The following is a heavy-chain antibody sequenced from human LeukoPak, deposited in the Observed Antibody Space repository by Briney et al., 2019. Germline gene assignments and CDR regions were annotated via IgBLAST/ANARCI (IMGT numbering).Heavy chain of an antibody. CDR1: GYIFTSYW. D-gene: IGHD4-17*01. Sequence: GESLKISCKGSGYIFTSYWIGWVRQMPGKGPEWMGIIYPGDSDTRYSPSFQGQVTISADKSISTAYLQWSSLKASDTAMYYCARRTSPMTTVTAHFDYWGQGTLVAVSS. V-gene: IGHV5-51*01. CDR3: ARRTSPMTTVTAHFDY. J-gene: IGHJ4*02. CDR2: IYPGDSDT.